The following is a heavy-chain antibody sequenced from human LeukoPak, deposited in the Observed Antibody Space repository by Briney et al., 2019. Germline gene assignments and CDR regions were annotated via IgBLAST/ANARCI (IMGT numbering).Heavy chain of an antibody. J-gene: IGHJ4*02. Sequence: GGSLRLSCAASGFTFSSYSMNWDRQAPGKGLEWVSYISSSSSTIYYADSVKGRFTISRDNAKNSLYLQMNSLRAEDTAVYYCARGDRIAVAGTGFDYWGQGTLVTVSS. D-gene: IGHD6-19*01. V-gene: IGHV3-48*01. CDR1: GFTFSSYS. CDR2: ISSSSSTI. CDR3: ARGDRIAVAGTGFDY.